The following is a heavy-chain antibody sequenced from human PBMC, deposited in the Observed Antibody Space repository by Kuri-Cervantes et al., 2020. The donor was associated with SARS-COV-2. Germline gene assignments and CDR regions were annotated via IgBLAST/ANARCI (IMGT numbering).Heavy chain of an antibody. CDR3: ARYPFDY. V-gene: IGHV3-53*05. J-gene: IGHJ4*02. D-gene: IGHD2-2*01. Sequence: GGSLRLSCAASGFTVSSNYMSWVRQAPGKGLEWVSVIYSGGSTYYADSVKGRFTISRDNSKNTLYLQMGSLRAEDMAVYYRARYPFDYWGQGTLVTVSS. CDR1: GFTVSSNY. CDR2: IYSGGST.